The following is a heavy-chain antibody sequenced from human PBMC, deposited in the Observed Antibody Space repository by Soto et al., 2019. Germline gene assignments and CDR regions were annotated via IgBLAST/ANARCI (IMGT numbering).Heavy chain of an antibody. V-gene: IGHV1-2*02. CDR1: GYTFTDYH. J-gene: IGHJ5*02. CDR2: INANNGGA. CDR3: AREGGSETLQPSYNWFDT. D-gene: IGHD6-25*01. Sequence: ASVKVSCKASGYTFTDYHIHWVRQAPGQGLEFMGWINANNGGAGSAQQFQGRVTVTRDTSITTVYMELSNLRSDDTAVYYCAREGGSETLQPSYNWFDTWGQGTLVTVSS.